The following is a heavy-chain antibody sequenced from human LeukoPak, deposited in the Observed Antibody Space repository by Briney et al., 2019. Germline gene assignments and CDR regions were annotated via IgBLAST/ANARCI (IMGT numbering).Heavy chain of an antibody. Sequence: ASVKVSCKASGYTFTGYYMHWVRQAPGQGLEWMGIINPSGGSTSYAQKFQGRVTMTRDTSTSTVYMELSSLRSEDTAVYYCARDGVDTAMVTAGFFDYWGQGTLVTVSS. CDR3: ARDGVDTAMVTAGFFDY. V-gene: IGHV1-46*01. CDR1: GYTFTGYY. CDR2: INPSGGST. J-gene: IGHJ4*02. D-gene: IGHD5-18*01.